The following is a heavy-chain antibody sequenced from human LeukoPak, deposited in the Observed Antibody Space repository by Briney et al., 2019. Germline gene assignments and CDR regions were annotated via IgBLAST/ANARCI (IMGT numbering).Heavy chain of an antibody. D-gene: IGHD6-13*01. J-gene: IGHJ6*02. CDR1: GFTFSSYS. CDR2: ISSSSRYI. Sequence: GGSLRLSCAASGFTFSSYSMNWVRQAPGKGLEWVSSISSSSRYIYYADSVKGRFTISRDNAKNSLYLQMNSLRAEDTAVYYCARGTHSSCWYVGGYYYGMDVWGQGTTVTVSS. V-gene: IGHV3-21*01. CDR3: ARGTHSSCWYVGGYYYGMDV.